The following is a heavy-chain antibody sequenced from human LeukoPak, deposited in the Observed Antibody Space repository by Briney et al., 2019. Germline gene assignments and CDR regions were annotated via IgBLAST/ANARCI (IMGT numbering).Heavy chain of an antibody. CDR2: ISGSGGST. D-gene: IGHD2-21*02. J-gene: IGHJ4*02. V-gene: IGHV3-23*01. Sequence: GGSLRLSCAASGFTFSSYGMSWVRQAPGKGLEWVSAISGSGGSTYYADSVKGRFTISRDNVKNSLYLQMNSLRAEDTAVYYCAREVICGGDCYSVLYFDYWGQGTLVTVSS. CDR1: GFTFSSYG. CDR3: AREVICGGDCYSVLYFDY.